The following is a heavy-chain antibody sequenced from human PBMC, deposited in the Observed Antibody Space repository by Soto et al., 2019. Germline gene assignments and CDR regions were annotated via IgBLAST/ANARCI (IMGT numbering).Heavy chain of an antibody. CDR1: GFTFSSCA. V-gene: IGHV3-23*01. Sequence: GXSLRLSCAASGFTFSSCALSWFRQAPGKGLEWVSTINTSGGSTNYADSVKGRFTISRDNSKNTLFLQMNSLRAEDTAVYYCVKGAPSSIFDFWGQGTLVTVSS. J-gene: IGHJ5*01. CDR3: VKGAPSSIFDF. CDR2: INTSGGST. D-gene: IGHD3-9*01.